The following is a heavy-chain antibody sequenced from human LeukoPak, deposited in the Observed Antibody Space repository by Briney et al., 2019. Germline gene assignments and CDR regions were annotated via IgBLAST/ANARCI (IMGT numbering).Heavy chain of an antibody. V-gene: IGHV4-59*12. Sequence: SETLSLTCTVSGGSISSYYWSWIRQPPGKGLEWIGYIYYSGSTNYNPSLKSRVTISVDTSKNQFSLKLSSVTAADTAVYYCAKDRGNYSPARFDPWGQGTLVTVSS. CDR1: GGSISSYY. CDR3: AKDRGNYSPARFDP. D-gene: IGHD3-16*01. CDR2: IYYSGST. J-gene: IGHJ5*02.